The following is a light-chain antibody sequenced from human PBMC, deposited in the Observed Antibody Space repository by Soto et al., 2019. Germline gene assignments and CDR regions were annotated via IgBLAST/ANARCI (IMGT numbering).Light chain of an antibody. CDR2: GAS. Sequence: EIVLTQSPGTLSLSPGERATLSCRASQSVSSNYLAWYQQKPGQAPGLLIHGASSRATGIPDRFSGSGSGTDFTLTISRLEPEDFAGYYCHYYDDSPPFPFGPGTKVDIK. J-gene: IGKJ3*01. CDR3: HYYDDSPPFP. CDR1: QSVSSNY. V-gene: IGKV3-20*01.